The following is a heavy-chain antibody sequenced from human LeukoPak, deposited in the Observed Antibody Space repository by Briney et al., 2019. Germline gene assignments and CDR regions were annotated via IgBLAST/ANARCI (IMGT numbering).Heavy chain of an antibody. CDR3: ARDPYNGGYGDSYYYYLDV. D-gene: IGHD1-26*01. CDR1: GFIFRNSG. J-gene: IGHJ6*03. Sequence: GGTLRLSCAASGFIFRNSGMSWVRQAPGKGLEWVSAINTNGGSTYYANSAKGRFTISRDNSEKTVYLQMNSLRAEDTAIYYCARDPYNGGYGDSYYYYLDVWGKGTTVTISS. CDR2: INTNGGST. V-gene: IGHV3-23*01.